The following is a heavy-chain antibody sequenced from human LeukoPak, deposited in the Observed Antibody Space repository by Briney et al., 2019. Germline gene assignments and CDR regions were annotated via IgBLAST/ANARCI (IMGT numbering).Heavy chain of an antibody. CDR3: ARLEGITMVRGVIPRTHFDY. J-gene: IGHJ4*02. CDR1: GYSFTSYW. D-gene: IGHD3-10*01. Sequence: ESLKISCKGSGYSFTSYWIGWVRQMPGKGLEWMGIIYPGDSDTRYSPSFQGQVTISADKSISTAYLQWSSLKASDTAMYYCARLEGITMVRGVIPRTHFDYWGQGTLVTVSS. CDR2: IYPGDSDT. V-gene: IGHV5-51*01.